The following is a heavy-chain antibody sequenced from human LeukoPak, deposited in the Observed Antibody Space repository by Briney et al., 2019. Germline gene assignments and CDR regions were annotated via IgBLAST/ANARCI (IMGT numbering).Heavy chain of an antibody. Sequence: SETLSLTCTVSGGSISSYHWSWIRQPAGKGLEWIGRISTSGSATYNPSLKSRVTTSVDTSKNQFSLEVSSVTAADTAVYYCARYQSGAFDIWGQGTMVTVSS. CDR3: ARYQSGAFDI. CDR1: GGSISSYH. D-gene: IGHD3-3*01. V-gene: IGHV4-4*07. J-gene: IGHJ3*02. CDR2: ISTSGSA.